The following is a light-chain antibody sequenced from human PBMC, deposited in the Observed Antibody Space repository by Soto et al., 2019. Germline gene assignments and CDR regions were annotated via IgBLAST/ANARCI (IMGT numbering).Light chain of an antibody. Sequence: QSALTQPPSGSGTPGRGVTVACSGSSSNIGTNTVNWYKQLPGTAPKLLIYSNDLRPSGVPDRFSGSKSGTSASLAISGLQSEDEADYYCEAWDDSRYGAVFGGGTKVTVL. CDR1: SSNIGTNT. CDR2: SND. V-gene: IGLV1-44*01. CDR3: EAWDDSRYGAV. J-gene: IGLJ2*01.